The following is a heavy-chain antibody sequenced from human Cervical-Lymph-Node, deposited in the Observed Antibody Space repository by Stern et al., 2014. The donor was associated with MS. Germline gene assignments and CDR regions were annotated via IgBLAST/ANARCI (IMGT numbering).Heavy chain of an antibody. CDR1: GGSIRSGDNY. J-gene: IGHJ4*02. CDR3: ARVPDYGDAFFDY. CDR2: IHYSGGT. Sequence: QVQLQESGPGLVKPSQTLSLTCTVSGGSIRSGDNYWSWIRQPPGKGPEWIGYIHYSGGTYFNPSLKSRATISADTSNNQFSLKLNSMTAADTAVYYCARVPDYGDAFFDYWGQGILVTVSS. D-gene: IGHD4-17*01. V-gene: IGHV4-30-4*01.